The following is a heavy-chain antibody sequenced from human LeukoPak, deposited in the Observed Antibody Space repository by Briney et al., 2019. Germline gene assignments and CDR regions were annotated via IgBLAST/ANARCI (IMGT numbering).Heavy chain of an antibody. J-gene: IGHJ4*02. CDR3: AILPGYSSGWYEVNY. CDR1: GFTFGSYA. V-gene: IGHV3-23*01. D-gene: IGHD6-13*01. Sequence: PGGSLRLSCAASGFTFGSYAMSWVRQAPGKGLEWVSGISGSGGSTYYADSVKGRFTISRDNSRNTLYLQMNSPGAEDTAVYYCAILPGYSSGWYEVNYWGQGTPVTVSS. CDR2: ISGSGGST.